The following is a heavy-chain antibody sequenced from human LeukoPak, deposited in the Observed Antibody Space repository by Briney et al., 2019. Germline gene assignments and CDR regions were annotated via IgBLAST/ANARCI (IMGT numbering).Heavy chain of an antibody. CDR3: ARDNWNYFDY. Sequence: SGGSLRLSCAASGFTFSSYAMHWVRQAPGKGLEWVAVISYDGSNKYYADSVKGRFTISRDNSKNTLYLQMNSLRAEDTAVYYCARDNWNYFDYWGQGTLVTVSS. J-gene: IGHJ4*02. V-gene: IGHV3-30-3*01. CDR1: GFTFSSYA. CDR2: ISYDGSNK. D-gene: IGHD1-1*01.